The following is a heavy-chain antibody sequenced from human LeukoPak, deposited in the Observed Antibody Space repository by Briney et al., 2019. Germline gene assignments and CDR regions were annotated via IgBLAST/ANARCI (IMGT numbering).Heavy chain of an antibody. Sequence: GGSLRLSCAPPGFTFSGFAISWVRPAPGKGLGWVSPISRTGVATYYANSVKGRFTISRDNSKNTVYLQMNSLRAEDTAVYYCARDYGGSSPFDYWGQGTLVTVSS. V-gene: IGHV3-23*01. J-gene: IGHJ4*02. CDR2: ISRTGVAT. CDR1: GFTFSGFA. CDR3: ARDYGGSSPFDY. D-gene: IGHD4-23*01.